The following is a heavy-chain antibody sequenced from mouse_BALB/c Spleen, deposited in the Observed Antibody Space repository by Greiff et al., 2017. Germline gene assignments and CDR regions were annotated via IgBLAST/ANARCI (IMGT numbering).Heavy chain of an antibody. J-gene: IGHJ3*01. V-gene: IGHV14-3*02. CDR3: ASYYYGSSSWFAY. D-gene: IGHD1-1*01. Sequence: EVKVVESGAELVKPGASVKLSCTASGFNIKDTYMHWVKQRPEQGLEWIGRIDPANGNTKYDPKFQGKATITADTSSNTAYLQLSSLTSEDTAVYYCASYYYGSSSWFAYWGQGTLVTVSA. CDR2: IDPANGNT. CDR1: GFNIKDTY.